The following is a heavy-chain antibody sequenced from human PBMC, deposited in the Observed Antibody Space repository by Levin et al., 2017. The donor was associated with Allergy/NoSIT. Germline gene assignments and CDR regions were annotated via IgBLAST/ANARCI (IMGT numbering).Heavy chain of an antibody. CDR1: GFTFSDHY. Sequence: PGGSLRLSCAASGFTFSDHYMGWIRQAPGKGLEWLTYISSSGTTMYYADSVKGRFTISRDDAVSSVYLQMDSLTAEDTAVYYCARGGSGYYRTFWYAWGQGTLVTVSS. D-gene: IGHD3-22*01. CDR3: ARGGSGYYRTFWYA. CDR2: ISSSGTTM. J-gene: IGHJ5*02. V-gene: IGHV3-11*01.